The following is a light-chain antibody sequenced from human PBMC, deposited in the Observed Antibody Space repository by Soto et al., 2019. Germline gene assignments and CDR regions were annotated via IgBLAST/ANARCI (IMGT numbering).Light chain of an antibody. CDR1: SSDVGGYNY. CDR3: CSYTSSSTLV. CDR2: EVT. V-gene: IGLV2-14*01. J-gene: IGLJ2*01. Sequence: ALAQPASVSGSPGQSITISCTGTSSDVGGYNYVSWYQQHPGKAPKLIIYEVTNRPSGVSNRFSGSKSRNTASLTISGRQSEDEADYYCCSYTSSSTLVFGAGTHLTVL.